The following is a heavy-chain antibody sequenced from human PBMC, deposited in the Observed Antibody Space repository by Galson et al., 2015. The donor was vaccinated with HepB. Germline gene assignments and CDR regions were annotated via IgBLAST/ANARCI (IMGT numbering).Heavy chain of an antibody. CDR1: GGSISSCNW. Sequence: SETLSLTCGVSGGSISSCNWWSWVRQSPGKGLEWIGEIYHSGSTNYNPSLKSRVVISVDKSKNQFSLKLKSVTAADTAVYYCARVEGYGSGSYYNFWFDPWGQGTLVTVSS. J-gene: IGHJ5*02. CDR3: ARVEGYGSGSYYNFWFDP. D-gene: IGHD3-10*01. V-gene: IGHV4-4*02. CDR2: IYHSGST.